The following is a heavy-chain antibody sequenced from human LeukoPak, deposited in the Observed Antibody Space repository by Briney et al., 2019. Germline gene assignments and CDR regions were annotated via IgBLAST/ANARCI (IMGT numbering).Heavy chain of an antibody. CDR3: VSFYETY. J-gene: IGHJ4*02. V-gene: IGHV3-9*01. CDR2: ISWNSGSI. CDR1: GFTFDDYA. D-gene: IGHD2/OR15-2a*01. Sequence: QSGGSLRLSCAASGFTFDDYAMHWVRQAPGKGLKWVSGISWNSGSIAYADSVKGRFTISKDNAKNTVYLQMNSLRAEDTAVYYCVSFYETYWGRGTLVTVSS.